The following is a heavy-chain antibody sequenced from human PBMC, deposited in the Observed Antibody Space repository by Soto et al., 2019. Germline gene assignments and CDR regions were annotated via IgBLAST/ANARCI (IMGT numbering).Heavy chain of an antibody. D-gene: IGHD5-18*01. CDR3: AKDQGIQRWLRVLDY. J-gene: IGHJ4*02. V-gene: IGHV3-23*01. CDR1: GFTFSSYA. Sequence: EVQLLESGGGLVQPGGSLRLSCAASGFTFSSYAMSWVRQAPGKGLEWVSAISGSGGSTYYADSVKGRFTISRDNSKNTMHQQMNSLRAEDTSVYYCAKDQGIQRWLRVLDYWGQGTLVTVSS. CDR2: ISGSGGST.